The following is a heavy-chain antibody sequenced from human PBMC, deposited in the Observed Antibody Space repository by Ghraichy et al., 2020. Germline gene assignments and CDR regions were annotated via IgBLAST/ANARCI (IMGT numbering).Heavy chain of an antibody. Sequence: LSLTCAASGFTFSSHTMNWVRQAPGKGLEWVSSASASGNYIYHADAVKGRFTTSRDNARNSLFLQMDSLRVDHSALYYCARSDIRTARFGMEVWGRGTTVIVSS. CDR2: ASASGNYI. CDR3: ARSDIRTARFGMEV. CDR1: GFTFSSHT. V-gene: IGHV3-21*06. J-gene: IGHJ6*02. D-gene: IGHD2-21*02.